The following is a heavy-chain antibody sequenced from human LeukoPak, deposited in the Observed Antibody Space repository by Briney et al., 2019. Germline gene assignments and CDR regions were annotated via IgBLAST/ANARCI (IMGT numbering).Heavy chain of an antibody. V-gene: IGHV4-59*01. J-gene: IGHJ4*02. CDR3: ARGRLGGSGSYYNVLDY. CDR1: GGSISSYY. Sequence: SETLSLTCTVSGGSISSYYWSWIRQPPGKGLEWIGYISYSGSTNYNPTLKSRVTISVDTSRNQFSLKLSSVTAADTAVYYCARGRLGGSGSYYNVLDYWGQGTLVTVSS. CDR2: ISYSGST. D-gene: IGHD3-10*01.